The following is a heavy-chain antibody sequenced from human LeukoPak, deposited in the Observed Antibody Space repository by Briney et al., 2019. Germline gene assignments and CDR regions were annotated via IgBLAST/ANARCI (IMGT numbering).Heavy chain of an antibody. J-gene: IGHJ4*02. CDR3: ARDSSMLRGPLVIYYFDF. CDR2: ISESGGTT. D-gene: IGHD3-10*01. Sequence: PGGSLRLTCAASGFTFSSYAMNWVRQAPGKGLEWVSSISESGGTTDYADSVKGRFTISRDNSKNTLYLQMNSLRAEDTAVYYCARDSSMLRGPLVIYYFDFWGQGTLVTVSS. V-gene: IGHV3-23*01. CDR1: GFTFSSYA.